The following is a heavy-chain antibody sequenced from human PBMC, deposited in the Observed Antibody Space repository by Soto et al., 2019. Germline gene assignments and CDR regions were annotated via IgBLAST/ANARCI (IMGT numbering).Heavy chain of an antibody. CDR1: GGTFNSFS. Sequence: GASVKVSCKASGGTFNSFSIDGVRQAPGQGLEWMGGIIPMSGRPNYAQRFQGRVTFSADKSINTVYMELNSLTKEDTAVYYCTRRGRQSANWFDPWGQGTLVTVSS. CDR3: TRRGRQSANWFDP. V-gene: IGHV1-69*06. CDR2: IIPMSGRP. J-gene: IGHJ5*02.